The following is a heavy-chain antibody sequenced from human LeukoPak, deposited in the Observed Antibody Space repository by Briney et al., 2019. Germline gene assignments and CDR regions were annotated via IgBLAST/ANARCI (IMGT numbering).Heavy chain of an antibody. CDR2: TYYRSKWYN. V-gene: IGHV6-1*01. Sequence: SQTLSLTCAISGDSVSSNSAAWNWIRQSPSRGLEWLGRTYYRSKWYNDYAVSVKSRITINPDTSKNQFSLQLNSVTPEDTAVYYCARELGYCSGGSCSFSHRGQGTLVTVSS. J-gene: IGHJ4*02. D-gene: IGHD2-15*01. CDR1: GDSVSSNSAA. CDR3: ARELGYCSGGSCSFSH.